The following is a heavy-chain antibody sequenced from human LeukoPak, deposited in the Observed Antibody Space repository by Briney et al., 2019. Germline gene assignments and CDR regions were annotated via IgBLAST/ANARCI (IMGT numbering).Heavy chain of an antibody. CDR2: MCCNSGSI. V-gene: IGHV3-9*01. CDR1: GVTFADYA. CDR3: AKSEFWWDSSIWYRAGYYSDY. J-gene: IGHJ4*02. Sequence: RRSLRLSCAASGVTFADYAMHWGPRAPGKGLEWGSGMCCNSGSIGYADSVKGRFTISRDNAKNCLYLQMNSLRAEDTALYYGAKSEFWWDSSIWYRAGYYSDYCGQGTLVTVS. D-gene: IGHD6-13*01.